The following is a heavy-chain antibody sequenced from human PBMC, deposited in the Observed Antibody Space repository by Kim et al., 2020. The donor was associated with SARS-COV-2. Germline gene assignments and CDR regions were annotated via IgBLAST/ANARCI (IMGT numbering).Heavy chain of an antibody. Sequence: GGSLRLSCAASGFTFSSYGMHWVRQAPGKGLEWVAVISYDGSNKYYADSVKGRFTISRDNSKNTLYLQMNSLRAEDTAVYYCAKGSGSGGSDYYYGMDVWGQGTTVTVSS. J-gene: IGHJ6*02. D-gene: IGHD2-15*01. CDR2: ISYDGSNK. V-gene: IGHV3-30*18. CDR3: AKGSGSGGSDYYYGMDV. CDR1: GFTFSSYG.